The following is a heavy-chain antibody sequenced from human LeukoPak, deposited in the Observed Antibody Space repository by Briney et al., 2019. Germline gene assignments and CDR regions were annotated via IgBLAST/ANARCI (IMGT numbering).Heavy chain of an antibody. CDR3: ARDQGLTTPPPYGLDV. J-gene: IGHJ6*02. CDR1: GGTFSTSA. V-gene: IGHV1-69*04. Sequence: SVKVSCKTSGGTFSTSAITWVRQAPGQGLEWMGRIIPVLNITTYAQRFQGRVTITADTSTSTVYMELSSLRSEETAVYYCARDQGLTTPPPYGLDVWGQGTTVIVSS. CDR2: IIPVLNIT. D-gene: IGHD1-1*01.